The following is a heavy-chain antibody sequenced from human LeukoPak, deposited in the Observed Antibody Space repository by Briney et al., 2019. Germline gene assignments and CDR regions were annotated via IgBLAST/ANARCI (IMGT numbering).Heavy chain of an antibody. CDR1: GFTFSNYA. J-gene: IGHJ6*02. Sequence: GGSLRLSCAASGFTFSNYAMTWVRQAPGKGLEWVSAIGGDGRSTYYAGSVKGRFTISRDNSKNTLFLQMNSLRAEDTAIYYCARGQYYYAMDVWGQGTTVTVSS. CDR3: ARGQYYYAMDV. CDR2: IGGDGRST. V-gene: IGHV3-23*01.